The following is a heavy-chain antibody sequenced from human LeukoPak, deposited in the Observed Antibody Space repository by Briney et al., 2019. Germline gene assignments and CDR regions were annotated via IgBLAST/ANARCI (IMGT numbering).Heavy chain of an antibody. Sequence: ASVKVSCKASGYTFTSYDINWVRQATGQGLEWMGWMNPNSGNTGYAQKFQGRVTMTRNTSISTAYMELSSLRSEDTAVYYCARGGIVVVVAAISSPFDPWGQGTLVTVSS. V-gene: IGHV1-8*02. CDR3: ARGGIVVVVAAISSPFDP. J-gene: IGHJ5*02. CDR1: GYTFTSYD. CDR2: MNPNSGNT. D-gene: IGHD2-15*01.